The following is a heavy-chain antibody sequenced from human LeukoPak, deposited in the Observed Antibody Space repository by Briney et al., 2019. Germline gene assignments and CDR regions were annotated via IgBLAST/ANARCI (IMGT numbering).Heavy chain of an antibody. J-gene: IGHJ4*02. CDR1: GGSISSSSYY. D-gene: IGHD1-26*01. CDR2: IYYSGST. V-gene: IGHV4-39*07. CDR3: ARSRHSGSYYFDY. Sequence: PSETLSLTCTVSGGSISSSSYYWGWIRQPPGKGLEWIGSIYYSGSTYYNPSLKSRVTISVDTSKNQFSLKLSSVTAADTAVYYCARSRHSGSYYFDYWGQGTLVTVSS.